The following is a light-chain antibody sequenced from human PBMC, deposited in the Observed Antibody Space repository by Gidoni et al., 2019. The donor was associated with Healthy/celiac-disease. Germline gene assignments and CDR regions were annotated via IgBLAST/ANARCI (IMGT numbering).Light chain of an antibody. CDR1: QSVSSY. CDR3: QQRSNWPLT. V-gene: IGKV3-11*01. J-gene: IGKJ4*01. Sequence: IVFTHSPATLSLSPGESATLSCRASQSVSSYLAWYQQKPGQAPRLLIYDASNRATGIPARFSGSGSGTDFTLTISSLEPEDVAVYYCQQRSNWPLTFGGGTKVEIK. CDR2: DAS.